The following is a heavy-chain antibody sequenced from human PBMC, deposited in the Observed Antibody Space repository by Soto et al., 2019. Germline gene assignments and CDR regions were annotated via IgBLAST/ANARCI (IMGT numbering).Heavy chain of an antibody. D-gene: IGHD1-7*01. J-gene: IGHJ4*02. V-gene: IGHV3-23*01. CDR1: GFTFSSYG. Sequence: GGPLRLSCAASGFTFSSYGMTWVRQAPGKGLEWVSFSSATGAGTYYADPVKGRFTISRDNSKNTLYLQMTSLRADDTAGYYCAKDRRAGGNYGFYSDFWCQGALVTVSS. CDR2: SSATGAGT. CDR3: AKDRRAGGNYGFYSDF.